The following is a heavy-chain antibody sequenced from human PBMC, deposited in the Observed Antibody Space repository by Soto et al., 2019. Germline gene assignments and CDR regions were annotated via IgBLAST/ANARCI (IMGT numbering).Heavy chain of an antibody. D-gene: IGHD6-19*01. CDR2: VSHDGRKT. Sequence: VQLVESGGGVVQPGRSLRLSCAASGFTFSDYAMHWVRQAPGKGLEWVAVVSHDGRKTHYADSVKGRFTISRDSAKNTFSLEMTTLRAEDTAGYYCAKGGRQWLVTSDFNYWGQGALVTVSS. CDR3: AKGGRQWLVTSDFNY. CDR1: GFTFSDYA. J-gene: IGHJ4*02. V-gene: IGHV3-30*18.